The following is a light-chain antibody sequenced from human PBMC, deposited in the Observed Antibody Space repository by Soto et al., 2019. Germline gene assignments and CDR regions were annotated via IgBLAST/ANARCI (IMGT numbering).Light chain of an antibody. CDR1: QSVDSY. J-gene: IGKJ5*01. Sequence: EIVLTQSPASLSLSPGERATLSCRASQSVDSYLVWYQQKPGQAPSLLIFGASNRATGIPARFSGSGSWTDFTLTINSLEPEDFAVYYCQQRSSWPITFGQGTRLEIK. V-gene: IGKV3-11*01. CDR2: GAS. CDR3: QQRSSWPIT.